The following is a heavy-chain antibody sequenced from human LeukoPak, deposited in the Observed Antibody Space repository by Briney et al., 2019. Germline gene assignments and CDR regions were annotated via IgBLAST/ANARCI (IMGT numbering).Heavy chain of an antibody. CDR2: ISSSSSYI. CDR3: ARGSIWFGELPAYYYYYMDV. J-gene: IGHJ6*03. CDR1: GFTFGDYA. Sequence: GGSLRLSCTASGFTFGDYAMTWVRQAPGKGLEWVSSISSSSSYIYYADSVKGRFTISRDNAKNSLYLQMNSLRAEDTAVYYCARGSIWFGELPAYYYYYMDVWGKGTTVTVSS. D-gene: IGHD3-10*01. V-gene: IGHV3-21*01.